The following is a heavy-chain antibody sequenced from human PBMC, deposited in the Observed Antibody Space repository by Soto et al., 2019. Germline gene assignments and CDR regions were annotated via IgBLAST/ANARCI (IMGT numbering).Heavy chain of an antibody. Sequence: EVQLVESGGGLVQPGRSLRLSCAASGFTFDDYAMHWVRQAPGKGLEWVSGISWNSGSIGYADSVKGRFTISRDNAKNSLYLQMNSLRAEDTALYYCAKDMSSGIAAAGDLYNWFDPWGQGTLVTVSS. V-gene: IGHV3-9*01. CDR3: AKDMSSGIAAAGDLYNWFDP. CDR2: ISWNSGSI. J-gene: IGHJ5*02. CDR1: GFTFDDYA. D-gene: IGHD6-13*01.